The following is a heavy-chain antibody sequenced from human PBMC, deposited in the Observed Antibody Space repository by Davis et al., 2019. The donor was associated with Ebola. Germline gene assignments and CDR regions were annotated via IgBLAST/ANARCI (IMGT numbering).Heavy chain of an antibody. CDR2: INPNSGGT. J-gene: IGHJ5*02. CDR1: GYTFTGYY. D-gene: IGHD5-12*01. Sequence: ASVKVSCKASGYTFTGYYMHWVRQAPGQGLEWMGWINPNSGGTNYAQKFQGRVTMTRDTSISTAYMELGRLRSDDTAVYYCARGRDSGYSGYDLHPPWFDPWGQGTLVTVSS. V-gene: IGHV1-2*02. CDR3: ARGRDSGYSGYDLHPPWFDP.